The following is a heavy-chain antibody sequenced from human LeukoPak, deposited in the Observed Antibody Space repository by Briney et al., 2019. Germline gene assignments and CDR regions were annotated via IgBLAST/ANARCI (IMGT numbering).Heavy chain of an antibody. Sequence: SVKVSCKASGGTFSSYAISWVRQAPGQGLEWMGGIIPIFGTANYAQKFQGRVTITADESTSTAYMELSSLRSEDTAVYYCATPFRYQRSYYYYGMDVWGQGTTVTVFS. CDR3: ATPFRYQRSYYYYGMDV. CDR1: GGTFSSYA. J-gene: IGHJ6*02. V-gene: IGHV1-69*13. D-gene: IGHD2-2*01. CDR2: IIPIFGTA.